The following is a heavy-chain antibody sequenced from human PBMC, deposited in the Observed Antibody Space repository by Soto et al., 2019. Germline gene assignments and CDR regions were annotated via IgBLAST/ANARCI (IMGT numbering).Heavy chain of an antibody. CDR3: ARPHLDRPTYYGLDV. J-gene: IGHJ6*02. CDR1: GFTLSAYS. D-gene: IGHD3-16*01. CDR2: INSGRDTI. V-gene: IGHV3-48*02. Sequence: EVQLVESGGGLVQPGGSLRLSCAASGFTLSAYSMNWVRQAPGKGLEWISFINSGRDTIYYGDSVKGRFTISRDNAKNALYLQMNSLRDDDTAVYYCARPHLDRPTYYGLDVWGQGTTVTVSS.